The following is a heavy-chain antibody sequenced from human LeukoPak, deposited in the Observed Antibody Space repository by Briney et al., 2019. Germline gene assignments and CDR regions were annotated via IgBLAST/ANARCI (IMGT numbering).Heavy chain of an antibody. Sequence: PSQTLSLTCAISGDSVSSNSAAWNWIRQSPSRGLEWLGRTYYRSKWYNNYAVSVKSRITMNPDTSKYQFSLQLNYVTPEDTAMYYCGRDLDWFDPWGQGTLVTVSS. V-gene: IGHV6-1*01. CDR1: GDSVSSNSAA. J-gene: IGHJ5*02. CDR2: TYYRSKWYN. CDR3: GRDLDWFDP.